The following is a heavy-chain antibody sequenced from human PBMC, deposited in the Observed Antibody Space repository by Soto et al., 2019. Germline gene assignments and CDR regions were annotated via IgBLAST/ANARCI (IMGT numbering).Heavy chain of an antibody. V-gene: IGHV4-34*01. D-gene: IGHD2-21*02. CDR1: GGSFSGYY. CDR3: ARGGSIAVVTAPYYFDY. CDR2: INHSGST. Sequence: SETLSLTCAVYGGSFSGYYWSWIRQPPGKGLEWIGEINHSGSTNYNPSLKSRVTISVDTSKNQFSLKPSSVTAADTAVYYCARGGSIAVVTAPYYFDYWGQGTLVTVSS. J-gene: IGHJ4*02.